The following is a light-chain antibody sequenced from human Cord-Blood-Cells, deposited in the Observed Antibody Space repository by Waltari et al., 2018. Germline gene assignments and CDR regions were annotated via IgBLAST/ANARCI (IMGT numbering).Light chain of an antibody. CDR3: CSYAGSSTWV. Sequence: QSALTQPASVSGSHGQSITISCTGTSSDVGSYNLVSWYQKHPGNAPKLMIYEGSKRPSGVSNRFFGAKSGNTASLTISGLQAEDEADYYCCSYAGSSTWVFGGGTKLTVL. CDR1: SSDVGSYNL. V-gene: IGLV2-23*01. J-gene: IGLJ3*02. CDR2: EGS.